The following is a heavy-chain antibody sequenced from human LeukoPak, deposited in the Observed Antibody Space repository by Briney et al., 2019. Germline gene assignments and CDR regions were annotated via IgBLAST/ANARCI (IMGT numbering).Heavy chain of an antibody. CDR1: GFTFSRYS. Sequence: GGSLRLSCAASGFTFSRYSVNWVRQAPGKGLEWVSSISSSSSYIYYADSVKGRFTISRDNAKNSLYLQMNSLRAEDTAVYYCARGGRDGYNFVYWGQGTLVTVSS. D-gene: IGHD5-24*01. CDR2: ISSSSSYI. J-gene: IGHJ4*02. CDR3: ARGGRDGYNFVY. V-gene: IGHV3-21*01.